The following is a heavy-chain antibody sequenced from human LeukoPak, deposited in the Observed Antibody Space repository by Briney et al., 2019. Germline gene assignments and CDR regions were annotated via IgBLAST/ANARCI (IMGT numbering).Heavy chain of an antibody. Sequence: SETLSLTCTVSGDSISSYYWTWLRQSAGKGLEWLGRINTSGSTNYNPSLRSRVTMSLNTSKNQFSLNLSSVTAADTAVYSCAREGGDPRWLDPWGQGTLVTVSS. V-gene: IGHV4-4*07. D-gene: IGHD6-25*01. CDR1: GDSISSYY. CDR3: AREGGDPRWLDP. J-gene: IGHJ5*02. CDR2: INTSGST.